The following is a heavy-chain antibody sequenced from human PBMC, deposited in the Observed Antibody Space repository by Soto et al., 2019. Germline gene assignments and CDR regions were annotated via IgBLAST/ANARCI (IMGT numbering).Heavy chain of an antibody. CDR1: GGSIISGDYY. D-gene: IGHD3-22*01. CDR3: ASLNGPYDSTGYXDY. Sequence: TLSLTCTVSGGSIISGDYYWSWIRQPPGKGLEWIGYIYYSGSTYYNPSLKSRVTISVDTSKNQFSLKLSSVTAADTAVYYCASLNGPYDSTGYXDYWGQGTLVTVSS. J-gene: IGHJ4*02. V-gene: IGHV4-30-4*01. CDR2: IYYSGST.